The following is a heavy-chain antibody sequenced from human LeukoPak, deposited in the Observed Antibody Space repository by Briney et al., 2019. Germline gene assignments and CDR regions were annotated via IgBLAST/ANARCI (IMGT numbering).Heavy chain of an antibody. Sequence: SGGSLRLSCVASGFTFSSYGMHWVRQAPGKGLEWVAVIWYDGSNKYYADSVKGRFTISRDNSKNTLYLQMNSLRAEDTAVYYCARDGYPGYSSSWYLDYWGQGTLVTVSS. J-gene: IGHJ4*02. V-gene: IGHV3-33*01. CDR2: IWYDGSNK. CDR3: ARDGYPGYSSSWYLDY. D-gene: IGHD6-13*01. CDR1: GFTFSSYG.